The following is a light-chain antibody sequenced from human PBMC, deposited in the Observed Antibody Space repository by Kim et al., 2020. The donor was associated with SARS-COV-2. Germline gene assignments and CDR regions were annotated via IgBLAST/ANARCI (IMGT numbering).Light chain of an antibody. V-gene: IGLV2-14*03. J-gene: IGLJ2*01. CDR1: SSDVGGYNY. CDR3: SSYTSSSTLV. CDR2: DVS. Sequence: GQSITISCTGTSSDVGGYNYVSWYQQHPGTAPKLMIYDVSERPSGVSNRFSGSKSGHTASLTISGLQSEDEADYYCSSYTSSSTLVFGGGTQLTVL.